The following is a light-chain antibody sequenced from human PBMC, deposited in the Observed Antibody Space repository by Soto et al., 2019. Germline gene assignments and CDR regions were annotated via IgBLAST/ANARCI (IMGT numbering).Light chain of an antibody. CDR2: EGD. Sequence: QSVLTQPASVSGSPGQSITISCTGTSSDVGSYNLVSWYQQHPGKAPKLMIYEGDKRPSGVSNRFSASKSGNTASLTISGLHTEDEADYDCCSYAASRTYVFGTGTKVTV. J-gene: IGLJ1*01. CDR1: SSDVGSYNL. CDR3: CSYAASRTYV. V-gene: IGLV2-23*01.